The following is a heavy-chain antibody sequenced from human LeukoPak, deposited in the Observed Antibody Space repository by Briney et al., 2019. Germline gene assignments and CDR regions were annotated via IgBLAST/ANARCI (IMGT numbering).Heavy chain of an antibody. CDR3: MPGRGY. J-gene: IGHJ4*02. CDR2: INADGSDK. Sequence: TGGSLRLSCTASGFTFGDYAMSWFRQAPGKGLELVANINADGSDKYFMDSVKGRFSISRDNANNRLYLQMTSLRAEDTAVYYCMPGRGYWGQGTLVAVSS. CDR1: GFTFGDYA. D-gene: IGHD2-8*02. V-gene: IGHV3-7*01.